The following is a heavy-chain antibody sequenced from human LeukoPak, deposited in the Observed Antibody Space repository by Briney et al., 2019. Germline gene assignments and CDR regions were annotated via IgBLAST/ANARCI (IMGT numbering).Heavy chain of an antibody. CDR2: INPNSGGT. V-gene: IGHV1-2*02. CDR3: ATRLVVATPSYFDY. Sequence: ASVKVSCKASGYTFTGYYMHWVRQAPGQGLEWMGWINPNSGGTNYAQKFQGRVTMTRDTSISTAYMELSRLRSDDTAVYYCATRLVVATPSYFDYWGQGTLVTVSS. D-gene: IGHD5-12*01. CDR1: GYTFTGYY. J-gene: IGHJ4*02.